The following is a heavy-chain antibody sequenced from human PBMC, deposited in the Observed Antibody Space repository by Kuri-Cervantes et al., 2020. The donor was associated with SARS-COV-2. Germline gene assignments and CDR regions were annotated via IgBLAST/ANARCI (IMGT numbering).Heavy chain of an antibody. J-gene: IGHJ4*02. CDR1: GGSFSGYY. D-gene: IGHD6-13*01. CDR3: FSWFFGN. V-gene: IGHV4-34*01. Sequence: SETLSLTCAVYGGSFSGYYWSWIRQPPGKGLEWIGEINHSGSTNYNPSLKSRVTISVDTSRNQFFLKLSSVTAADTAVYYCFSWFFGNWGQGTLVTCSS. CDR2: INHSGST.